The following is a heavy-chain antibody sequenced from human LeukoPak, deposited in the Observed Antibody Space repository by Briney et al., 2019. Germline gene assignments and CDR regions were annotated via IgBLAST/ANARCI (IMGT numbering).Heavy chain of an antibody. D-gene: IGHD2-8*01. CDR3: ARDRVDCTNGVCRQGPPDY. J-gene: IGHJ4*02. CDR1: GGSISSYY. Sequence: PSETLSLTCTVSGGSISSYYWSWIRQPPGKGLEWIGYIYYSGSTNYNPSLKSRVTISVDTSKNQFSLKLSSVTAADTAVYYCARDRVDCTNGVCRQGPPDYWGQGTLVTVSS. V-gene: IGHV4-59*01. CDR2: IYYSGST.